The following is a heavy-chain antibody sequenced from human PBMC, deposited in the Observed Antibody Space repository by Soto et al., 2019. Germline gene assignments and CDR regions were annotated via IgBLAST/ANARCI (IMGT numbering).Heavy chain of an antibody. Sequence: QLQLQESGPGLVKSSEILSLTCTVSGDSINNNTFFWDWIRQPPGTGLEWIGGVSYSGSTSFNPSLRSRVTISADTSKNQFSLKVNSVTVADTAIYYCARRLNVWSGSFDYWGQGTLVTVSS. V-gene: IGHV4-39*01. CDR1: GDSINNNTFF. D-gene: IGHD3-3*01. CDR3: ARRLNVWSGSFDY. J-gene: IGHJ4*02. CDR2: VSYSGST.